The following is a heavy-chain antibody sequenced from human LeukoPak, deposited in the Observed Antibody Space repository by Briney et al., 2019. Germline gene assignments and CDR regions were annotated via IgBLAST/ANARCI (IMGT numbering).Heavy chain of an antibody. CDR3: ARDLVHYDFWSGYKASGYFDP. V-gene: IGHV4-59*01. CDR1: GGSISSYY. CDR2: IYYSGST. Sequence: SETLSLTCTVSGGSISSYYWSWIRQPPGKGLEWIGYIYYSGSTNYNPSLKSRVTISVDTSKNQFSLKLNSVTAADTAVYYCARDLVHYDFWSGYKASGYFDPWGQGTLVTVSS. D-gene: IGHD3-3*01. J-gene: IGHJ5*02.